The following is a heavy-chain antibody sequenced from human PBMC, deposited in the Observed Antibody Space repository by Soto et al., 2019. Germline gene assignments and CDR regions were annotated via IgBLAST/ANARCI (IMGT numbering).Heavy chain of an antibody. J-gene: IGHJ4*02. Sequence: QVQLMQSGAEVKKPGASVKVSCKASGNTFTNYYIHWERQDPGQGLEWMGTINPSGGHTTYSQNFLGRVTMTRDTSTSTLYMELTSLTSDDTAVYYCARGGHVVVVTAAFDYWCQGTLVTASS. V-gene: IGHV1-46*01. CDR1: GNTFTNYY. CDR2: INPSGGHT. CDR3: ARGGHVVVVTAAFDY. D-gene: IGHD2-21*02.